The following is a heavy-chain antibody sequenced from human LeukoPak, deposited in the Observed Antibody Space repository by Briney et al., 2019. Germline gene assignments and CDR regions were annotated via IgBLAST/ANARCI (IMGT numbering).Heavy chain of an antibody. D-gene: IGHD4-17*01. CDR1: GFTFSSYA. J-gene: IGHJ4*02. V-gene: IGHV3-23*01. CDR3: ARDPGQGDCDYGDYCFDY. Sequence: GGSLRLSCAASGFTFSSYAMSWVRQAPGKGLEWVSAISGSGGSTYYADSVKGRFTISRDNSKNTLYLQMNSLRAEDTAVYYCARDPGQGDCDYGDYCFDYWGQGTLVTVSS. CDR2: ISGSGGST.